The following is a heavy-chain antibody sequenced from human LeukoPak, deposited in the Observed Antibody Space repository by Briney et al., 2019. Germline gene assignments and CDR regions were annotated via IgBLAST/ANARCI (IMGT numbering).Heavy chain of an antibody. J-gene: IGHJ3*02. V-gene: IGHV3-48*04. CDR3: AAVSYLAFDI. D-gene: IGHD2-21*01. CDR1: GFTFSSYS. CDR2: ISSSSSTI. Sequence: PGGSLRLSCAASGFTFSSYSMNWVRQAPGKGLEWVSYISSSSSTIYYADSVKGRFTISRDNAKNSLYLQVNSLRAEDTAVYYCAAVSYLAFDIWGQGTMVTVSS.